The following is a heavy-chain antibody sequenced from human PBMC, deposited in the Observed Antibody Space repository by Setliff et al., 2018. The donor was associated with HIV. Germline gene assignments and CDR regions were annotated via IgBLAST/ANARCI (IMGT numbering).Heavy chain of an antibody. CDR1: GGSISTNYY. D-gene: IGHD2-8*01. J-gene: IGHJ4*02. V-gene: IGHV4-39*01. CDR3: ARHGPLGYCSNGVCYRYYVDY. CDR2: AYYSGSS. Sequence: SETLSLTCTVSGGSISTNYYWGWIRQPPGKGLEWIGSAYYSGSSYYSPSLRSRVTISVDTSKNQFSLRLSSVTAADTAVYYCARHGPLGYCSNGVCYRYYVDYWGQGTLVTVSS.